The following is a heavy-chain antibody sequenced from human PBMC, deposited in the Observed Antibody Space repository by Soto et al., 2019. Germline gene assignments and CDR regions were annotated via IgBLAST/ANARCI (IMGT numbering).Heavy chain of an antibody. CDR2: ISYDGSNK. V-gene: IGHV3-30*18. CDR3: AKDLGPRGTSYLEYYFDY. Sequence: GGSLRLSCAASGFTFSSYGMHWVRQAPGKGLEWVAVISYDGSNKYYADSVKGRFTISRDNSKNTLYLQMNSLRAEDTAVYYCAKDLGPRGTSYLEYYFDYWGQGTLVTVSS. J-gene: IGHJ4*02. CDR1: GFTFSSYG. D-gene: IGHD1-26*01.